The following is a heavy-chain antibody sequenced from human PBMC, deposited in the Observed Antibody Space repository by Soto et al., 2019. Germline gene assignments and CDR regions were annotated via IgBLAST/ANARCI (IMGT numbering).Heavy chain of an antibody. J-gene: IGHJ4*02. D-gene: IGHD3-10*01. V-gene: IGHV3-11*01. CDR2: ISSSGSTI. Sequence: GGSLRLSCAASGFTFSDYYMSWIRQAPGKGLEWVSYISSSGSTIYYADSVKARFTISRDNAKQLLYLQMNSLRAEDTAVYYGASTPPLVRGVIHSFDYWGQGTLVTVSS. CDR3: ASTPPLVRGVIHSFDY. CDR1: GFTFSDYY.